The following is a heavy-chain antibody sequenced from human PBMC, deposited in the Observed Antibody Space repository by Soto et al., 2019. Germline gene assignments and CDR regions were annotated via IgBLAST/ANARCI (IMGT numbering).Heavy chain of an antibody. Sequence: EVQLVESGGGLVQPGGSLRLSCAASGFNFRRYWMSLVRQAPGKGLEWVANIKEDGSEQYYVDSVKGRFTIFRDNAKNSLSLQMNSLRAEDTAIYYCARDPTASYGDSLLFDYWGQGTLVIVSS. CDR3: ARDPTASYGDSLLFDY. CDR2: IKEDGSEQ. CDR1: GFNFRRYW. D-gene: IGHD4-17*01. J-gene: IGHJ4*02. V-gene: IGHV3-7*01.